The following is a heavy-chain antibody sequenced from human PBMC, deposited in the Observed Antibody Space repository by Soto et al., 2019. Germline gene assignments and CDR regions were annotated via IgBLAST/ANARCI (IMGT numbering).Heavy chain of an antibody. J-gene: IGHJ4*02. CDR2: IWYDGSNK. Sequence: QVQLVESGGGVVQPGRSLRLSCAASGFTFSSYGMHWVRQAPGKGLEWVAVIWYDGSNKYYADSVKGRFTISRDNSKNTLYLQMNSLRAEDTAVYYGARDEYVSWSLDYWGQGTLVTVSS. V-gene: IGHV3-33*01. CDR3: ARDEYVSWSLDY. CDR1: GFTFSSYG. D-gene: IGHD3-10*02.